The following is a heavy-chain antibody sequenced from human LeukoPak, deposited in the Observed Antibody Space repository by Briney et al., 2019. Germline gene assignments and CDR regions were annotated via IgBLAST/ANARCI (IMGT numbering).Heavy chain of an antibody. D-gene: IGHD2-15*01. Sequence: ASVKVSRKASGYTFTSYDINWVRQATGQGLEWMGWMNPNSGNTGYAQKFQGRVTMTRNTSISTAYMELSSLRSEDTAVYYCARGAYRYCSGGSCPLFDPWGQGTLVTVSS. CDR1: GYTFTSYD. J-gene: IGHJ5*02. CDR3: ARGAYRYCSGGSCPLFDP. CDR2: MNPNSGNT. V-gene: IGHV1-8*01.